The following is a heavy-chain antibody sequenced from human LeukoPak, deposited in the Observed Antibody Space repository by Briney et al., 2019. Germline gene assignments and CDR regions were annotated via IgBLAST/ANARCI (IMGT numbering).Heavy chain of an antibody. J-gene: IGHJ4*02. CDR2: ITTGTIA. D-gene: IGHD3-22*01. CDR1: GFTFSNYA. CDR3: ARGLYYYDSSGYYYDY. Sequence: GGSLRLSCTTSGFTFSNYAFSWVRQAPGEGLDWVSAITTGTIAYYGDSVKGRFTISRDNSKNTLYLQMNSLRAEDTAVYYCARGLYYYDSSGYYYDYWGQGTLVTVSS. V-gene: IGHV3-23*01.